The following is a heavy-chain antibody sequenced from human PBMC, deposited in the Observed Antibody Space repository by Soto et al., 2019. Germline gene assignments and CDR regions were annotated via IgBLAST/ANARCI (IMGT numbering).Heavy chain of an antibody. D-gene: IGHD2-2*03. V-gene: IGHV4-31*03. CDR2: IYYSGST. Sequence: SETLSLTCTVSGGSISSGGYYWSWIRQHPGKGLEWIGYIYYSGSTYYNPSLKSRVTISVDTSKNQFSLKLASVTAADTAVYYCAKDYSGMDIVVVPAAMDWFDPWGQGTLVTVSS. J-gene: IGHJ5*02. CDR1: GGSISSGGYY. CDR3: AKDYSGMDIVVVPAAMDWFDP.